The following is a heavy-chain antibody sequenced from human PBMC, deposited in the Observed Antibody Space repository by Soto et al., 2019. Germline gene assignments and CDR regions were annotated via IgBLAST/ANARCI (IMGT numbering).Heavy chain of an antibody. Sequence: GGSLRLSCEASGFSMSGYSTCWVRQSAGKGLEWLAYITVVTGNTRYADSVKGRFTISADRGRNSVFLQLNSLRDEDTAVYYWVRDGDWGGDMPRGAFGAQGTWVPVSA. V-gene: IGHV3-48*02. CDR2: ITVVTGNT. J-gene: IGHJ4*01. D-gene: IGHD3-16*01. CDR1: GFSMSGYS. CDR3: VRDGDWGGDMPRGAF.